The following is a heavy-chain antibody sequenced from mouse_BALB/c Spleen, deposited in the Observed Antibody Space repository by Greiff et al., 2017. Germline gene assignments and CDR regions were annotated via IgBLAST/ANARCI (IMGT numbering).Heavy chain of an antibody. D-gene: IGHD2-1*01. V-gene: IGHV5-6-3*01. Sequence: EVQVVESGGGLVQPGGSLKLSCAASGFTFSSYGMSWVRQTPDKRLELVATINSNGGSTYYPDSVKGRFTISRDNAKNTLYLQMSSLKSEDTAMYYCARDGGNYVYYFDYWGQGTTLTVSS. CDR1: GFTFSSYG. J-gene: IGHJ2*01. CDR3: ARDGGNYVYYFDY. CDR2: INSNGGST.